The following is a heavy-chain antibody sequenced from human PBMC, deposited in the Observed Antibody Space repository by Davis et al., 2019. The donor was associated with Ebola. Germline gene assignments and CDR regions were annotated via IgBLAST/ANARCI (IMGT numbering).Heavy chain of an antibody. V-gene: IGHV1-46*03. CDR2: INPNDGRT. Sequence: AASVPVSCKASGYTFTHYYMHWVRHAPAQGLERMGMINPNDGRTIYAQKFQGRVTVTRDTSTTTVYMDLSSLRSEDTALYYCTTPGGQDSGYDVFDIWGQGKMVTVSS. CDR1: GYTFTHYY. D-gene: IGHD5-12*01. J-gene: IGHJ3*02. CDR3: TTPGGQDSGYDVFDI.